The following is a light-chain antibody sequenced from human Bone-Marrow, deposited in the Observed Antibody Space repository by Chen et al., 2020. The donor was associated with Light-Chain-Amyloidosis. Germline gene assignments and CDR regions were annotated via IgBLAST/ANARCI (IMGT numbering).Light chain of an antibody. Sequence: EKVMTQSPATLSVSPGERATLSCRASQSVRNHLAWYQQKPGQAPRLLIYSASIRATGIPVRFSASGSETEFTLTISSLQAEDVAVYYCQQYFSIPITFGQGTRLEIK. J-gene: IGKJ5*01. CDR3: QQYFSIPIT. CDR2: SAS. V-gene: IGKV3-15*01. CDR1: QSVRNH.